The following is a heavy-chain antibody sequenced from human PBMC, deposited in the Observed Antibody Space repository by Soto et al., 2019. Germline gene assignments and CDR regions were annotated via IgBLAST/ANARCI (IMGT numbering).Heavy chain of an antibody. D-gene: IGHD6-19*01. CDR2: ITSSGGPT. Sequence: EVQLLESGGGLIQPGGSLRLSCAASKFPFSTYEMTWARQSPGKGLEWVAFITSSGGPTYYADSVRGRFTISRDNSKNTLYLQMDSLRVEDTARYYCVKGGCLDDWGQGTLVTVSS. V-gene: IGHV3-23*01. CDR3: VKGGCLDD. J-gene: IGHJ4*02. CDR1: KFPFSTYE.